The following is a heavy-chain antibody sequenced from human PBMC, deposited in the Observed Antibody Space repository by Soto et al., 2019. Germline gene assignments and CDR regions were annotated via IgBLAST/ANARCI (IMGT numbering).Heavy chain of an antibody. CDR1: GGSISSYY. J-gene: IGHJ6*02. CDR3: AREGYSSSPGRHDYNYYGMDV. CDR2: IYYSGST. V-gene: IGHV4-59*01. D-gene: IGHD6-6*01. Sequence: SETLSLTCTVSGGSISSYYWSWIRQPPGKGLEWIGYIYYSGSTNYNPSLKSRVTISVDTSKNQFSLKLSSVTAADTAVYYCAREGYSSSPGRHDYNYYGMDVWGQGTTVTVSS.